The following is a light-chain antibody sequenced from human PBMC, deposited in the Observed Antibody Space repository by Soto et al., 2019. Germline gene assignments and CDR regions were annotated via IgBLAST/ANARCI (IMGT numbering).Light chain of an antibody. CDR3: QQRSNWPYT. CDR2: DAS. V-gene: IGKV3-11*01. CDR1: QSVSSY. J-gene: IGKJ2*01. Sequence: EIVLTQSPATLSLSPGERATLSCRASQSVSSYLAWYQQKPGQAPRLLIYDASNRADGIPARFSGSGSGTDFTLTISSLEPADFAVYYCQQRSNWPYTFGQGTKLEIK.